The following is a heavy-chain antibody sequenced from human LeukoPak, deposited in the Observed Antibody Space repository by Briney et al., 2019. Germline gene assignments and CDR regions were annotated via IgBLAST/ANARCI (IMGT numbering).Heavy chain of an antibody. V-gene: IGHV3-33*01. D-gene: IGHD3-22*01. CDR3: ARDHYYDRAFDI. J-gene: IGHJ3*02. CDR1: GFTFSSYG. CDR2: IWYDGSNK. Sequence: GGSLRLSCAASGFTFSSYGMHWVRQAPGKGLEWVAVIWYDGSNKYYADSVKGRFTISRDNSKITLYLQMNSLRAEDTAVYYCARDHYYDRAFDIWGQGTMVTVSS.